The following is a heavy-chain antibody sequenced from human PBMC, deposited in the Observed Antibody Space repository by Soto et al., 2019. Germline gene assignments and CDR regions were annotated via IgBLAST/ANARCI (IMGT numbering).Heavy chain of an antibody. Sequence: SVKVSCKASGGTFSSYAISWVRQAPGQGLEWMGGIIPIFGTANYAQKFQGRVTITADESTSTAYMELSSLRSEDTAVYYCARERDIVVVPAAMGYYYYYGMDVWGQGPTLTVSS. CDR3: ARERDIVVVPAAMGYYYYYGMDV. J-gene: IGHJ6*02. D-gene: IGHD2-2*01. CDR2: IIPIFGTA. V-gene: IGHV1-69*13. CDR1: GGTFSSYA.